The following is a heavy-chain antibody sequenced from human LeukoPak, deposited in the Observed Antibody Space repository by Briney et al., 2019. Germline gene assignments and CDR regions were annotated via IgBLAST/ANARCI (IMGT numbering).Heavy chain of an antibody. CDR2: ITERLDEI. J-gene: IGHJ5*02. CDR3: ARGIVGAPLFIHP. D-gene: IGHD1-26*01. Sequence: GGSLRLSCAASGFTFSIYAMSWVRQAPGKGLEWVSGITERLDEIYYAGSVKGRFTISRDNPKNVLYLDMNSLRADDTAVYYCARGIVGAPLFIHPWGQGTLVTVSS. V-gene: IGHV3-23*01. CDR1: GFTFSIYA.